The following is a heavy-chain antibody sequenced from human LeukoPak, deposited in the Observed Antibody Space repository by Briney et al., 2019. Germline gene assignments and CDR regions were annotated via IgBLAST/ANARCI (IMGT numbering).Heavy chain of an antibody. Sequence: GGSLRLSCAASGFTFSSYSMNWVRQAPGKGLEWVSSISSSSSYIYYADSVKGRFTISRDNAKNSLYLQMNSLRAEDTAVYYCARDRVTMVRGVPYYYYYGMGVWGKGTTVTVSS. CDR3: ARDRVTMVRGVPYYYYYGMGV. CDR1: GFTFSSYS. D-gene: IGHD3-10*01. V-gene: IGHV3-21*01. CDR2: ISSSSSYI. J-gene: IGHJ6*04.